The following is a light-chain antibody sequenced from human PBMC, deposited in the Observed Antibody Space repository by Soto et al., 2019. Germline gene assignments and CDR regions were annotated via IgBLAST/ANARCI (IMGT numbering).Light chain of an antibody. CDR3: CAYAGSYTFWV. Sequence: QSALTQPRSVSGSPGQSVTISCTGTSSDVGGYNYVSWYQQHPGKAPKLMIYDVSKRPSGVPDRCSGSKSGNTSSLTISGRQAEDEADDYCCAYAGSYTFWVFGGGTKLTVL. CDR2: DVS. V-gene: IGLV2-11*01. J-gene: IGLJ3*02. CDR1: SSDVGGYNY.